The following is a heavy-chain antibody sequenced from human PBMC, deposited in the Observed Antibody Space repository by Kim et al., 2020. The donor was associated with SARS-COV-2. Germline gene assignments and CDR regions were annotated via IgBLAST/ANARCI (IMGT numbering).Heavy chain of an antibody. CDR2: ISSSATSI. CDR3: ARDDGSPSRIDP. J-gene: IGHJ5*02. D-gene: IGHD1-26*01. V-gene: IGHV3-11*01. CDR1: GFTFSDHY. Sequence: GGSLRLSCVGSGFTFSDHYMSWIRQAPGKGLEWVSYISSSATSIYYADSVKGRFTISRDNAKNSLYLQMNSLRADDTAVYYCARDDGSPSRIDPWGQGTLVTVSS.